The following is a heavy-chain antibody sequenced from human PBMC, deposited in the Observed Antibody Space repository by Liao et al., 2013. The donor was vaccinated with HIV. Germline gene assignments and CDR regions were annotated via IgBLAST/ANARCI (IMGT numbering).Heavy chain of an antibody. Sequence: QVQLQESGPGLVKPSQTLSLTCTVSGDSINSGTYYWTWIRQPAGKGLEWIGYIYYSGSTNYNPSLKSRVTISADTSKNQFSLKLSSVTAADTAVYYCARDGGVHSSSWSGFDYWARESWSPS. J-gene: IGHJ4*02. CDR2: IYYSGST. CDR1: GDSINSGTYY. CDR3: ARDGGVHSSSWSGFDY. V-gene: IGHV4-61*10. D-gene: IGHD6-13*01.